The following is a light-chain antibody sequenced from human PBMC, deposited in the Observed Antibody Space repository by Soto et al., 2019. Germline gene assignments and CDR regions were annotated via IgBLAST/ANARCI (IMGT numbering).Light chain of an antibody. V-gene: IGKV3-20*01. J-gene: IGKJ4*01. CDR3: QQFASYPLT. Sequence: EIVLTQSPGSLSLSPGERATLSCVASQSVRSSYLAWYQQKPGQAPRLIIYVASIRATGIPDRFSGGGSGTDCTLTINRLEPEDAAVYYCQQFASYPLTFGGGTKVDIK. CDR2: VAS. CDR1: QSVRSSY.